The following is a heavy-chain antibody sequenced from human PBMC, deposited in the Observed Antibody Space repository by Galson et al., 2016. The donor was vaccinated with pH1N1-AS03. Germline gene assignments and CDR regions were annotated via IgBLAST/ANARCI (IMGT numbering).Heavy chain of an antibody. CDR1: GFSLSTGGVH. J-gene: IGHJ4*02. D-gene: IGHD2-8*01. CDR3: ARRTHVNEGLVY. CDR2: IFWDGET. V-gene: IGHV2-5*02. Sequence: PALVKPTQTLTLTCTFSGFSLSTGGVHVAWIRQPPGKALEWLALIFWDGETRYSPSLRSRLTITKDTSKNQVVLTMTNMDPADTGTYYCARRTHVNEGLVYWGQGTLVTVSS.